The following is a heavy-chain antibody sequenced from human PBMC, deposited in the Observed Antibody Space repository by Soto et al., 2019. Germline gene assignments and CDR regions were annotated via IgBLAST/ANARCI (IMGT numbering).Heavy chain of an antibody. V-gene: IGHV1-2*04. Sequence: VKVCCKVFGYTITGYFIHWLSLSTGQDLELRGGINPNSGGTNYAQKFQGWVTMTRDTSISTAYMELSGLRSDDTAVYYCARDKNYYGSGGYRPRHYYYYGMDVWGQGTTVTVSS. CDR2: INPNSGGT. CDR1: GYTITGYF. D-gene: IGHD3-10*01. CDR3: ARDKNYYGSGGYRPRHYYYYGMDV. J-gene: IGHJ6*02.